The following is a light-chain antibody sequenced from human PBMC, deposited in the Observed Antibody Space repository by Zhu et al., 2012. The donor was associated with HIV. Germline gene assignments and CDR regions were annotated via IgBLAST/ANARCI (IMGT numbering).Light chain of an antibody. CDR3: QQYGSSPYT. J-gene: IGKJ2*01. CDR1: QSVTKSY. Sequence: EIVLTQSPGTLSLSPGEGATLSCRASQSVTKSYLAWYQQEPGQAPRLLIYRSSDRATGVPDRFSGSGSGTDFTLTISRLEPEDFALYYCQQYGSSPYTFGQGTKLEIK. V-gene: IGKV3-20*01. CDR2: RSS.